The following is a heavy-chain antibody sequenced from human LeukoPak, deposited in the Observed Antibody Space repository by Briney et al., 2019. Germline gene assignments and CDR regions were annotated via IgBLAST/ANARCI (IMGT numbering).Heavy chain of an antibody. CDR3: AKDVVRGSGRINWFDP. J-gene: IGHJ5*02. V-gene: IGHV3-23*01. CDR2: SGIGGRS. D-gene: IGHD3-10*01. Sequence: SGIGGRSNYADPVRGRFTISRDTSNNMLYLQMNSLRAEDTAVYYCAKDVVRGSGRINWFDPWGQGTLVTVSS.